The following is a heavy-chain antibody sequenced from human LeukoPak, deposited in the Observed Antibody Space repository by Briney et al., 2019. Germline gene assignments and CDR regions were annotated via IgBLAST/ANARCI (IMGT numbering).Heavy chain of an antibody. Sequence: GGSLRLSCAASGFTFSSYSMNWVRQAPGKGLEWVSYISSSSSTIYYADSVKGRFTISRDNTKNSLYLQMNTMRVEDTALYYCARGAGSGWSGWFDSWGQGTLVIVSS. V-gene: IGHV3-48*04. D-gene: IGHD6-19*01. CDR2: ISSSSSTI. CDR1: GFTFSSYS. CDR3: ARGAGSGWSGWFDS. J-gene: IGHJ5*01.